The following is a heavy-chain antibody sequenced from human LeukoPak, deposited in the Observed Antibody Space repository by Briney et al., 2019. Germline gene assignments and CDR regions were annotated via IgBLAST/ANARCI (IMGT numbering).Heavy chain of an antibody. Sequence: GASVTLTFKSSGYSFTGYYMHWVRQPPGQGNGRMGGINPKSGGTNYAQKFQGRVTMTRDTSISTAYMELSRLRSDDTAVYYCARDSVVVVPAAIPEYFQHWGQGTLVTVSS. J-gene: IGHJ1*01. CDR1: GYSFTGYY. D-gene: IGHD2-2*01. V-gene: IGHV1-2*02. CDR3: ARDSVVVVPAAIPEYFQH. CDR2: INPKSGGT.